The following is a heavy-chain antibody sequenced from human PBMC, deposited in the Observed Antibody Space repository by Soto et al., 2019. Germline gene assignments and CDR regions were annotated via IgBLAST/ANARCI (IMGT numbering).Heavy chain of an antibody. J-gene: IGHJ6*02. Sequence: PGGSLRLSCAASGFTFSSYAMSWVRQAPGKGLEWVSAISGSGGSTYYADSVKGRFTISRDNSKNTLYLQMNSLRAEDTAVYYCAKCRFWSGYYSDYYYGMDVWGQGTTVTVSS. CDR3: AKCRFWSGYYSDYYYGMDV. V-gene: IGHV3-23*01. CDR1: GFTFSSYA. CDR2: ISGSGGST. D-gene: IGHD3-3*01.